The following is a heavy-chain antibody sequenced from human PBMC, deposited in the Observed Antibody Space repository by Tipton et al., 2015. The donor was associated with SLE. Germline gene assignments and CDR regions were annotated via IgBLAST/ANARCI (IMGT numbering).Heavy chain of an antibody. Sequence: SLRLSCGASGITFSHYAMTWVRQAPGKGLEWVSTITKSGGRTYYADSVKGRFTISRDNSKNTLYLQMNSLRAEDTAVYYCAKDYSSGGFDFDYWGQGALVTVSS. CDR3: AKDYSSGGFDFDY. D-gene: IGHD6-19*01. CDR2: ITKSGGRT. J-gene: IGHJ4*02. V-gene: IGHV3-23*01. CDR1: GITFSHYA.